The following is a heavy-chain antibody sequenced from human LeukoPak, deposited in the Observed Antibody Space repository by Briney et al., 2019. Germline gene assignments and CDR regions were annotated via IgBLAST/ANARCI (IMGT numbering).Heavy chain of an antibody. Sequence: ASVKVSCKASGYTFTSYGISWVRQAPGQGLEWMGWISAYNGNTNYAQKLQGRVTMTTDTSTSTAYMELSSLRSEDTAVYYCASGIAAATHWGAFDIWGQGTMVTVSS. V-gene: IGHV1-18*01. CDR1: GYTFTSYG. CDR3: ASGIAAATHWGAFDI. CDR2: ISAYNGNT. D-gene: IGHD6-13*01. J-gene: IGHJ3*02.